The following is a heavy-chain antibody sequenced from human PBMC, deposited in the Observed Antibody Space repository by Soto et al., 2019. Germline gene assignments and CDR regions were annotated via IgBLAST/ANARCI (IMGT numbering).Heavy chain of an antibody. D-gene: IGHD3-22*01. J-gene: IGHJ4*02. CDR3: ATARDYDSSSYYYFDY. V-gene: IGHV3-23*01. Sequence: GGSLRLSCAASGFTFSCYAMSWVRQAPGKGLEWVSAISGSVGSTYYADSVKGRFTISRDKAKNTVYLQMNSVRAEDTAVYYCATARDYDSSSYYYFDYWGQGTLVTVSS. CDR2: ISGSVGST. CDR1: GFTFSCYA.